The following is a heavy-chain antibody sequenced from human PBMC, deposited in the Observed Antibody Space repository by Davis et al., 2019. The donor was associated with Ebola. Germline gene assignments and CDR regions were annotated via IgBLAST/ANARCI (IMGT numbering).Heavy chain of an antibody. CDR2: INHGGST. CDR3: ARQIGFGELLFRWFDP. CDR1: GGSFSGYY. V-gene: IGHV4-34*01. Sequence: SETLSLTCAVYGGSFSGYYWSWIRQPPGKGLEWLGDINHGGSTNYNPSLKSRVTISVDTSKNQFSLKLSSVTAADTAVYYCARQIGFGELLFRWFDPWGQGTLVTVSS. D-gene: IGHD3-10*01. J-gene: IGHJ5*02.